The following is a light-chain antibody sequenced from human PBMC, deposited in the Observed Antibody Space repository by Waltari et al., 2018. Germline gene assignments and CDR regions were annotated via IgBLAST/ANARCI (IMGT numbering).Light chain of an antibody. Sequence: EIVLTQSPGTLSLSPGDRATLSCRASRSVSSSYLAWYQQKPGQAPRLLIYGASSRATGIPDRFSGSGSGTDFTLTISRLEPEDFAVYYCQQYGSSLVTFGGGTKVEIK. CDR3: QQYGSSLVT. CDR1: RSVSSSY. J-gene: IGKJ4*01. V-gene: IGKV3-20*01. CDR2: GAS.